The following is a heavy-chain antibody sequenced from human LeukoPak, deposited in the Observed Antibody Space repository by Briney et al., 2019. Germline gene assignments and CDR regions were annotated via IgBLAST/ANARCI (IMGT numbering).Heavy chain of an antibody. Sequence: GGSLRLSCAASGFTFSSYEMNWVRQAPGKGLEWVSYISSSGSTIYYADSVKGRFTTSRDNAKNSLFLQMNSLRDEDTAIYYCAAVGTPPDYWGQGTLVTVSS. J-gene: IGHJ4*02. CDR2: ISSSGSTI. CDR3: AAVGTPPDY. D-gene: IGHD6-13*01. CDR1: GFTFSSYE. V-gene: IGHV3-48*03.